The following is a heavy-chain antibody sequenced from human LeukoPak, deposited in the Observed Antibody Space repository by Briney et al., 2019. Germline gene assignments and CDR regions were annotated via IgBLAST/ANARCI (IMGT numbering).Heavy chain of an antibody. CDR2: TYYRSKWYN. J-gene: IGHJ6*02. CDR3: ARDYYYGMDV. Sequence: SETLSLTCTVSGGSMSKSYWNWIRQPPGKGLEWLGRTYYRSKWYNEYAVSVKSRITINPDTSKNQFSLQVNSVTPEDTAVYYCARDYYYGMDVWGQGTTVTVSS. V-gene: IGHV6-1*01. CDR1: GGSMSKSY.